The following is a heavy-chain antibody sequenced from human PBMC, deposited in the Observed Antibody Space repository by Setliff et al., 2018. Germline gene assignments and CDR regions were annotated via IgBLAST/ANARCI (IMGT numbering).Heavy chain of an antibody. D-gene: IGHD6-13*01. J-gene: IGHJ4*02. V-gene: IGHV1-46*01. CDR2: VNPGGGSA. Sequence: ASVKVSCKASGYTFTSYYMHWVRQAPGQGLEWMGMVNPGGGSASIVEKFQGRVTMTRDTSTNTVYMEVSSLTSDDSAVYYCARGGLAAANKKGVFEYWGQGTLVTVSS. CDR1: GYTFTSYY. CDR3: ARGGLAAANKKGVFEY.